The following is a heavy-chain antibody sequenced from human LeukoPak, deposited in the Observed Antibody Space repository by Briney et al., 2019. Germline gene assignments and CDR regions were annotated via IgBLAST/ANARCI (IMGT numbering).Heavy chain of an antibody. CDR3: AASSSSRGAIDY. Sequence: SETLSLTCTVSGGSISSSSYYWGWIRQPPGKGLEWIGYIYYSGSTNYNPSLKSRVTISVDTSKSQFSLKLNSVTAADTAVYYCAASSSSRGAIDYWGQGTLVTVSS. V-gene: IGHV4-61*05. J-gene: IGHJ4*02. D-gene: IGHD6-6*01. CDR1: GGSISSSSYY. CDR2: IYYSGST.